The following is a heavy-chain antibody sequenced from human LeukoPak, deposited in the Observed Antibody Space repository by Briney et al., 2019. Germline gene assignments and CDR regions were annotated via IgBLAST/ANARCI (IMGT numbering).Heavy chain of an antibody. J-gene: IGHJ4*02. V-gene: IGHV4-38-2*02. Sequence: PSETLSLTCTVSGYSISYGYFWAWIRQPPGKGLEWIGSVYHTGSTHYTPSFKSRVTISLDTSKNHFSLKLTPVTAADAAVYFCASLTRDGYHFEWWGRGTLVTVSS. CDR2: VYHTGST. CDR1: GYSISYGYF. D-gene: IGHD6-13*01. CDR3: ASLTRDGYHFEW.